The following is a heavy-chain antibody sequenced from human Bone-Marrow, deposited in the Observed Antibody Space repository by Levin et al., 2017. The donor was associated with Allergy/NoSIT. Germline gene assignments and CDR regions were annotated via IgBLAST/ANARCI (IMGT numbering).Heavy chain of an antibody. CDR2: ISWNSGSI. CDR1: GFTFDDYA. V-gene: IGHV3-9*01. Sequence: LSLTCAASGFTFDDYAMHWVRQAPGKGLQWVSGISWNSGSIGYADSVKGRFTISRDSAKNSLYLQMNSLRPEDTALYYCAKADRYSTSSNYFDLWGQGTLVTVSS. D-gene: IGHD6-6*01. J-gene: IGHJ4*02. CDR3: AKADRYSTSSNYFDL.